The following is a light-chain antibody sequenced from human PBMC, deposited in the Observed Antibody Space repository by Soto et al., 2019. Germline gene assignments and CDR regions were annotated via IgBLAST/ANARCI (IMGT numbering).Light chain of an antibody. CDR1: SSNIGRNAVNT. CDR2: SND. V-gene: IGLV1-44*01. Sequence: QSVLTQPPSASGTPGQRVTISCSGSSSNIGRNAVNTVNWYQQLPGTAPKLLIYSNDQRPSGVPDRFSGSKSGTSASLAVSGLQSEDEADYYCASCDDSLNGHVVFGGGTKLTVL. J-gene: IGLJ2*01. CDR3: ASCDDSLNGHVV.